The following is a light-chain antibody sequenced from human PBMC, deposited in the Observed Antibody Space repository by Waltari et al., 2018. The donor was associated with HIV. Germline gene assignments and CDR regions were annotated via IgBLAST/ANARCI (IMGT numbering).Light chain of an antibody. CDR3: QQYGTAPKS. CDR2: GTS. CDR1: QNDINNY. Sequence: EIALRQSPGTLSLCPGERGTVSCWASQNDINNYLAWYQQRPGQAPRLLIYGTSSRATGIPERFSGSGSGTNFTLTISSIQIEDFAIYYCQQYGTAPKSFGHGTKLEIK. V-gene: IGKV3-20*01. J-gene: IGKJ2*01.